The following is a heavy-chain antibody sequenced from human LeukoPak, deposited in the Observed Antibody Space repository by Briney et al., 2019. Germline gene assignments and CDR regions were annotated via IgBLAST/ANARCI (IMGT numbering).Heavy chain of an antibody. CDR1: GYTFTSYD. CDR3: ARGPPSQRYYYDSSGYYLNY. V-gene: IGHV1-8*03. J-gene: IGHJ4*02. Sequence: ASVKVSCKASGYTFTSYDINWVRQATGLGLEWMGWMNPNSGNTGYAQKFQGRVTITRNTSISTAYMELSSLGSEDTAVYYCARGPPSQRYYYDSSGYYLNYWGQGTLVTVSS. CDR2: MNPNSGNT. D-gene: IGHD3-22*01.